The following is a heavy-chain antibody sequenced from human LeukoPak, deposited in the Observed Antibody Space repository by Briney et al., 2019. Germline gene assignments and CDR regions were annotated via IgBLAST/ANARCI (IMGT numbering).Heavy chain of an antibody. CDR1: GVSIGSYY. CDR2: IYDSGST. J-gene: IGHJ3*02. V-gene: IGHV4-59*01. Sequence: SETLSLTCTVSGVSIGSYYWSWIRQPPGKGLEWIGYIYDSGSTNYNPSLKSRVTISVDTSKNQFSLKLSFVTAADTAVYYCACLTTVDAFDIWGQGTMCTVSS. D-gene: IGHD4-17*01. CDR3: ACLTTVDAFDI.